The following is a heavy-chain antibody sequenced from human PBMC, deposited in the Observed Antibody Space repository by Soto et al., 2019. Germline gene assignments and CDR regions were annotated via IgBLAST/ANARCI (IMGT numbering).Heavy chain of an antibody. D-gene: IGHD3-22*01. CDR1: GFTLNSFF. CDR3: FRDRNSRGYSFFNH. J-gene: IGHJ4*02. CDR2: INIDGSST. Sequence: GGSLRLSCAASGFTLNSFFMHWVRQLPGKGLMWVSRINIDGSSTTYADSVKGRFTISRDYAKNTLYLQINSLRSEDTAVSFSFRDRNSRGYSFFNHWGQGAQVPVSS. V-gene: IGHV3-74*01.